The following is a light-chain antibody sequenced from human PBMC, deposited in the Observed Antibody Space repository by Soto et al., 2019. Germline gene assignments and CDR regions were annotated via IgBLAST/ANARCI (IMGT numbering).Light chain of an antibody. CDR3: QQSYITLYT. Sequence: DIQMTQSPSSLSASVGDRVTITCRASQSISSYLNWYQQKPGKAPKLLIYAASSLQSVVPSRFSGSGSGTDFTLTISSLQPEDFATYYCQQSYITLYTFGQGTKLEIK. J-gene: IGKJ2*01. CDR1: QSISSY. CDR2: AAS. V-gene: IGKV1-39*01.